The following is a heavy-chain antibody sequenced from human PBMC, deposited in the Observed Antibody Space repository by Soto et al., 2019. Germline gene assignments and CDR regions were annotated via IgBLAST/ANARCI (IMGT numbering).Heavy chain of an antibody. CDR1: GFTFSSYS. D-gene: IGHD2-21*02. CDR3: AKKRRSGGDNWYFDS. Sequence: GGSLRLSCAASGFTFSSYSMNWVRQAPGKGLEWVSYISSSSSTIYYADSVEGRFTISRDNSKNTLYLQLNSLRADDTAVYFCAKKRRSGGDNWYFDSWGQGTLVTVSS. V-gene: IGHV3-48*01. J-gene: IGHJ4*02. CDR2: ISSSSSTI.